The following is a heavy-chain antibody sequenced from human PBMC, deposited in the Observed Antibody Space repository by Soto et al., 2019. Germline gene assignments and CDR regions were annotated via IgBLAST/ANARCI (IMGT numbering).Heavy chain of an antibody. J-gene: IGHJ4*02. CDR2: ISAYNGNT. Sequence: QVQLVQSGAEVKKPVASVKVSCKASGYTFTTYGLTWARQAPGQGLEWMGWISAYNGNTNYAQKLQGRVTMTTDTSTSTAYMELRSLRSDDTAVYYCARVHGYCSGGTCYPRYWGQGTLVTVSS. D-gene: IGHD2-15*01. CDR1: GYTFTTYG. V-gene: IGHV1-18*01. CDR3: ARVHGYCSGGTCYPRY.